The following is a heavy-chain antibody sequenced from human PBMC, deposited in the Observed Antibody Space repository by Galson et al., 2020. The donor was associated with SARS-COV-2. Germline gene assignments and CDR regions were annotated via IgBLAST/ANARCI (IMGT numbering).Heavy chain of an antibody. D-gene: IGHD3-22*01. J-gene: IGHJ4*02. CDR3: ARGDGTSGYYPIGY. CDR1: GYTFTTYD. Sequence: GESLKISCKASGYTFTTYDVNWVRQATGQGLEWMGWMNPNTGTTGYAQKFQGRVTMTRDTSISTAYMELSSLRSEDTAVYYCARGDGTSGYYPIGYWGQGTLVTVSS. CDR2: MNPNTGTT. V-gene: IGHV1-8*01.